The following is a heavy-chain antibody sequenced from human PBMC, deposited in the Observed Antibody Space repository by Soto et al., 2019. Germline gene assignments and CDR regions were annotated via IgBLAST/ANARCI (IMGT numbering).Heavy chain of an antibody. CDR3: ARLTRTIFGVVTYGMDV. Sequence: GESLKISCNGSGYSFTSYWISWVRQMPGKGLEWMGRIDPSDSYTNYSPSFQGHVTISADKSISTAYLQWSSLKASDTAMYYCARLTRTIFGVVTYGMDVWGQGTTVTVSS. D-gene: IGHD3-3*01. CDR2: IDPSDSYT. V-gene: IGHV5-10-1*01. CDR1: GYSFTSYW. J-gene: IGHJ6*02.